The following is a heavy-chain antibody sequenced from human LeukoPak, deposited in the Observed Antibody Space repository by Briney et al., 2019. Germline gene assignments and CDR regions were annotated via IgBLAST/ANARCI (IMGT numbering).Heavy chain of an antibody. V-gene: IGHV3-21*01. CDR2: ITSNSKYI. J-gene: IGHJ4*02. CDR3: AKAPTGSYDY. CDR1: GFAFSSYT. Sequence: GGSLRLSCTASGFAFSSYTMNWVRQAPGKGLEWISSITSNSKYIFYADSLKGRFTISRDNSKNTVYLQMNSLRGEDTAVYYCAKAPTGSYDYWGQGTLVTVSS. D-gene: IGHD1-1*01.